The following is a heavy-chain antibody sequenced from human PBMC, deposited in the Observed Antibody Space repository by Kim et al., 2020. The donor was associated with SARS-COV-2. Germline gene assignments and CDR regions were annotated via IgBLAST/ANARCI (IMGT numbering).Heavy chain of an antibody. CDR3: ARRTSYCSSTSCYKYYYYMDV. D-gene: IGHD2-2*02. V-gene: IGHV5-51*01. CDR1: GYSFTSYW. CDR2: IYPGDSDT. Sequence: GESLKISCKGSGYSFTSYWIGWVCQMPGKGLEWMGIIYPGDSDTRYSPSFQGQVTISADKSISTAYLQWSSLKASDTAMYYCARRTSYCSSTSCYKYYYYMDVWGKGTTVTVSS. J-gene: IGHJ6*03.